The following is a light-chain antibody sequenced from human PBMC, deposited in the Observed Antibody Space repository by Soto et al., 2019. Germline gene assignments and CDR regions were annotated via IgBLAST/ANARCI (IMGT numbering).Light chain of an antibody. J-gene: IGKJ5*01. CDR2: DAS. CDR1: QSISSW. CDR3: QQSYNSPPIT. V-gene: IGKV1-5*01. Sequence: IQMTKSPSALSASVGDRATITCRASQSISSWLAWYQQKPGKAPKLLIYDASTLQSGVPSRYSGSGSGTEFTLTISNLQPDDFATYYCQQSYNSPPITFGQGTRLEIK.